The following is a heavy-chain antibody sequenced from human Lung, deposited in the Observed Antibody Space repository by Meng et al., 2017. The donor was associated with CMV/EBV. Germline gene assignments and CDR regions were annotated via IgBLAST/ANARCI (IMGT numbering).Heavy chain of an antibody. V-gene: IGHV4-38-2*02. CDR2: IYHSGST. J-gene: IGHJ3*02. CDR1: GYSITSGYY. D-gene: IGHD2-8*01. Sequence: TXSLXXPASGYSITSGYYWGWIRQPPGKGLEWIGSIYHSGSTYYNPSLKSRVTISVDTSKNQFSLKLTSVTAADTAVYYCARDGRYCTNGVCSYDAFDIWXQGTXVTVSS. CDR3: ARDGRYCTNGVCSYDAFDI.